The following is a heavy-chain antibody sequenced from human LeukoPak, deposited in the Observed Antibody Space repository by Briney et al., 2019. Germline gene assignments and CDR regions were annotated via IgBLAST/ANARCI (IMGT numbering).Heavy chain of an antibody. V-gene: IGHV1-69*05. CDR2: IIPIFGTA. D-gene: IGHD3-22*01. J-gene: IGHJ3*02. CDR3: ARDPEYYYDSSGPGAFDI. CDR1: GGTFSSYA. Sequence: ASVKASCKASGGTFSSYAISWVRQAPGQGLEWMGGIIPIFGTANYAQKFQGRVTITTDESTSTAYMELSSLRSEDTAVYYCARDPEYYYDSSGPGAFDIWGQGTMVTVSS.